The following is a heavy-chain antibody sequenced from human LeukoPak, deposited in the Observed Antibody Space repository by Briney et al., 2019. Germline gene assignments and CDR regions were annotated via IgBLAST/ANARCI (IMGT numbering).Heavy chain of an antibody. J-gene: IGHJ4*02. V-gene: IGHV5-51*01. CDR2: IYPGDSDT. Sequence: GESLKISCKGSGYSFTSYWIGWVRQMPGKGLEWMGIIYPGDSDTRYSPSFQGQVTISADKSISTAYLQWSSLKASDTAMYYCARHVGGCSGGSCYADPPDYWGQGTLVTVSS. D-gene: IGHD2-15*01. CDR3: ARHVGGCSGGSCYADPPDY. CDR1: GYSFTSYW.